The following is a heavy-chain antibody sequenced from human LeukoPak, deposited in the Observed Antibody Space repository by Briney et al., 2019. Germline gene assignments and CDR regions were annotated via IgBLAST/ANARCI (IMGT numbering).Heavy chain of an antibody. CDR2: INSDGSST. CDR3: ATSYDSSGYYLY. D-gene: IGHD3-22*01. Sequence: GGSLRLSCAASGFTFSSYWMHWVRQAPGKGLVWVSRINSDGSSTSYADSVKGRFTISRDNAKNTPYLQMNSLRAEDTAVYYCATSYDSSGYYLYWGQGTLVTVSS. V-gene: IGHV3-74*01. J-gene: IGHJ4*02. CDR1: GFTFSSYW.